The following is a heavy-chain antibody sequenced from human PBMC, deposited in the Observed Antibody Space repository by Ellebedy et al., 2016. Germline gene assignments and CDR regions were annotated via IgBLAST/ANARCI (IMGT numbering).Heavy chain of an antibody. D-gene: IGHD3-9*01. V-gene: IGHV3-20*04. CDR2: INWNGGST. J-gene: IGHJ4*02. CDR3: ARATGY. CDR1: GFSFGDYG. Sequence: GGSLRLSCAASGFSFGDYGISWVRQAPGKGLEWVSSINWNGGSTAYADSVKGRFTISRDNAKSSLYLQMNSLRAEDTAVYYCARATGYWGQGTLVTVSS.